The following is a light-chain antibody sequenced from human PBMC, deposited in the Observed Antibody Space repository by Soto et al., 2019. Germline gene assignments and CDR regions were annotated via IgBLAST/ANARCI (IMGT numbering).Light chain of an antibody. CDR2: GAS. Sequence: EIMMGQSPATLSVSPGERATLSCRASQSVSSNLAWYQQKPGQAPRLLIYGASTRATGIPARFSGSGSGTEFTLTISSLQSEDFAVYYCQQYDNSPIPFGQGTRLAI. J-gene: IGKJ5*01. V-gene: IGKV3D-15*02. CDR3: QQYDNSPIP. CDR1: QSVSSN.